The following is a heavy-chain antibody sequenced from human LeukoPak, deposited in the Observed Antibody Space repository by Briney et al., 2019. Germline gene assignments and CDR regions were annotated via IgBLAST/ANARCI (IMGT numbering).Heavy chain of an antibody. Sequence: GSLRLSCAASGFTFSSYNMNWVRQAPGKGLEWVSYISSSSSTIYYADSVKGRFTISRDNAKNSLYLQMNSLRAEDTAVYYCARSGDYYGSGSLGPNWFDPWGQGTLVTVSS. CDR2: ISSSSSTI. CDR1: GFTFSSYN. D-gene: IGHD3-10*01. V-gene: IGHV3-48*01. J-gene: IGHJ5*02. CDR3: ARSGDYYGSGSLGPNWFDP.